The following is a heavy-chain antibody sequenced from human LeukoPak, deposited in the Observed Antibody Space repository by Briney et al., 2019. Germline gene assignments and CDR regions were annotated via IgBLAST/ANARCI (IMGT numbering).Heavy chain of an antibody. D-gene: IGHD3-10*01. CDR3: ATGPPPRITMVRGISWFDP. V-gene: IGHV4-34*01. CDR1: GGSFGGYY. Sequence: PSETLSLTCAVYGGSFGGYYWSWIRQPPGKGLEWIGEINHSGSTNYNPSLKSRVTISVDTSKNQFSLKLSSVTAADTAVYYCATGPPPRITMVRGISWFDPWGQGTLVTVSS. CDR2: INHSGST. J-gene: IGHJ5*02.